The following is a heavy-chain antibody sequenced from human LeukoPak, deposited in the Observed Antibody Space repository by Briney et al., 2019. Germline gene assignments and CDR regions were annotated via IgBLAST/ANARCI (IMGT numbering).Heavy chain of an antibody. CDR1: GGSITGYY. V-gene: IGHV4-4*07. D-gene: IGHD1-26*01. CDR2: VYSSGTT. CDR3: ARAPTRDGRGALFDY. Sequence: PSETLSLTCSVSGGSITGYYWSWIRQPAGKGLEWIGRVYSSGTTNYNPSLKSRVTMSVDTSKNQISLNLTSVTAADMAVYYCARAPTRDGRGALFDYWAQGTLVTVSS. J-gene: IGHJ4*02.